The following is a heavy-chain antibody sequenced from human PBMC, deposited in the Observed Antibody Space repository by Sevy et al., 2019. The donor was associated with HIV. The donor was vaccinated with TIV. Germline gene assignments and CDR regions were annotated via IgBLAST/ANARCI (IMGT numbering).Heavy chain of an antibody. CDR2: ISAYNGNT. Sequence: ASVKVSCKASGYTFTSYGMSWVRQAPGQGLEWMGWISAYNGNTNYAQKLQGRVTMTTDTSTSTAYMELRSLRSDDTAVYYCARNRGGLVVPAASPDYWGQGTLVTVSS. D-gene: IGHD2-2*01. J-gene: IGHJ4*02. CDR3: ARNRGGLVVPAASPDY. V-gene: IGHV1-18*01. CDR1: GYTFTSYG.